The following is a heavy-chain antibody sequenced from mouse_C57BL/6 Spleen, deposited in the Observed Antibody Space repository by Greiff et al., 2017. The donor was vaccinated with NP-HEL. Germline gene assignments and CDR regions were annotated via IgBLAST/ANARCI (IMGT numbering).Heavy chain of an antibody. D-gene: IGHD1-1*01. CDR3: ARPYGSSYVAY. CDR1: GYTFTSYW. V-gene: IGHV1-69*01. J-gene: IGHJ3*01. CDR2: IDPSDSYT. Sequence: QVQLQQPGAELVMPGASVKLSCKASGYTFTSYWMHWVKQRPGQGLEWIGEIDPSDSYTNYNQKFKGKSTLTVDKSSSTAYMQLSSLTSEDSAVYYCARPYGSSYVAYRGQGTLVTVSA.